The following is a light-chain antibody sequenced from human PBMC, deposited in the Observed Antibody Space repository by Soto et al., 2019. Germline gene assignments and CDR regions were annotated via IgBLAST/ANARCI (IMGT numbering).Light chain of an antibody. CDR2: DAS. CDR3: QKRSNWRVT. Sequence: EIVLTQAPATLSLSPGEGATLSCRASQSVNIYLAWYQQKPGQAPRLLIYDASNRATGIPARFSGSGSGTDFTLTISSLEPEDIAVYYCQKRSNWRVTFGGGTKVDNK. J-gene: IGKJ4*01. CDR1: QSVNIY. V-gene: IGKV3-11*01.